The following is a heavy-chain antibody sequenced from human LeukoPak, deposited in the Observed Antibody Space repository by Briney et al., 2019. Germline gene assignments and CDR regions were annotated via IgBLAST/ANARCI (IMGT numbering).Heavy chain of an antibody. CDR3: ARDEGGYSGYDRFDY. CDR1: GFTFSSYE. CDR2: ISGSGNTI. V-gene: IGHV3-48*03. Sequence: GGSLRLSCAASGFTFSSYEMNWVRQAPGRGLEWVSYISGSGNTIYYADSVKGRFTISRDNAKNSLYLQMNSLRAEDTAVYYCARDEGGYSGYDRFDYWGQGTLVTVSS. D-gene: IGHD5-12*01. J-gene: IGHJ4*02.